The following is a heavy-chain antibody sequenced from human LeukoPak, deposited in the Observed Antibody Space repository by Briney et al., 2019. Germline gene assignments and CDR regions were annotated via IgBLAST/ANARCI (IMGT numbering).Heavy chain of an antibody. J-gene: IGHJ6*02. D-gene: IGHD1-7*01. CDR2: IIPILGIA. Sequence: SVKVSCKASGGTFSSYAISWVRQAPGQGLEWMGRIIPILGIANYAQKFQGRVTITADKSTSTAYMELSSLRSEDTAVYYCARGAAGTTYSYHYGKDVWGQGTTVTVSS. CDR1: GGTFSSYA. CDR3: ARGAAGTTYSYHYGKDV. V-gene: IGHV1-69*04.